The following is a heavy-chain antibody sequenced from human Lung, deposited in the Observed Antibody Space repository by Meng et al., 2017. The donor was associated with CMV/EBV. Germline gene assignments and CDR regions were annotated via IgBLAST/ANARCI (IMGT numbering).Heavy chain of an antibody. V-gene: IGHV4-39*07. J-gene: IGHJ6*02. D-gene: IGHD6-19*01. CDR3: ASESPEYQWLEDYYYGMDV. CDR2: IYYSGST. Sequence: LXCTVSGGXISSSSYYWGWIRQPPGKGLEWIGSIYYSGSTYYNPSLKSRVTISVDTSKNQFSLKLSSVTAADTAVYYCASESPEYQWLEDYYYGMDVWXQGTXVTVSS. CDR1: GGXISSSSYY.